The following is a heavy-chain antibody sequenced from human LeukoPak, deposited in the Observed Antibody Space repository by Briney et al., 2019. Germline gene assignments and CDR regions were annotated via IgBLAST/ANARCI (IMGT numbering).Heavy chain of an antibody. V-gene: IGHV3-21*01. CDR2: ITSSSSYI. Sequence: NPGGSLRLSCAASGFTFSSYNMNWVRQAPGKGLEWVSSITSSSSYIYYADSVKGRFTISRDNAKNSLYLQINSLRAEDTAVYYCARDPYSGGSGDYYYYYMDVWGKGTTVTISS. D-gene: IGHD1-26*01. CDR3: ARDPYSGGSGDYYYYYMDV. J-gene: IGHJ6*03. CDR1: GFTFSSYN.